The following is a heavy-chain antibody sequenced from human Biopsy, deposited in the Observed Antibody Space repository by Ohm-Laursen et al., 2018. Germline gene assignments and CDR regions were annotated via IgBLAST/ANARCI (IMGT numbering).Heavy chain of an antibody. CDR1: GGSLSSYS. V-gene: IGHV4-59*01. CDR3: ARDVKRYCSGTSCYSGYFGMDV. D-gene: IGHD2-2*01. J-gene: IGHJ6*02. Sequence: SDTLSLTCTVSGGSLSSYSWSWIRQPAGKGLEWIGDVYYSGTTNYNPSLKSRLTISVDTSKNQFSLNLNSVTAADTAVYFCARDVKRYCSGTSCYSGYFGMDVWGQGTTVTVS. CDR2: VYYSGTT.